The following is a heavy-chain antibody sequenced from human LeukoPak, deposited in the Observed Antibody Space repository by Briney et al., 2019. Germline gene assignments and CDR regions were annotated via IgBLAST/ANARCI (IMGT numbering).Heavy chain of an antibody. CDR1: GFIFSNYG. CDR2: VSFDGSDE. D-gene: IGHD2-21*02. V-gene: IGHV3-30*18. J-gene: IGHJ4*02. CDR3: AKEFHSIVVVTAILDY. Sequence: GGSLRLSCAASGFIFSNYGMHWVRQAPGKGLEWVAVVSFDGSDEYHADSVKGRFTSSRDNSKNALYLQMNSLRAEDTAVYYCAKEFHSIVVVTAILDYWGQGTLVTVSS.